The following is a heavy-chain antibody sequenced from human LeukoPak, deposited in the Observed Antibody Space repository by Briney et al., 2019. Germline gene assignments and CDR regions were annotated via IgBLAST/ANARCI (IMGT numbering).Heavy chain of an antibody. CDR1: GGSISSSSYY. CDR2: IYYSGST. V-gene: IGHV4-39*07. D-gene: IGHD3-10*01. J-gene: IGHJ4*02. CDR3: ARAHYIWSALGESAY. Sequence: PSETLSLTCTVSGGSISSSSYYWGWIRQPPGKGLEWIGSIYYSGSTYYNPSLKSRVTISVDTSKNQFSLKLSSVTAADTAVYYCARAHYIWSALGESAYWGQGTLVTVSS.